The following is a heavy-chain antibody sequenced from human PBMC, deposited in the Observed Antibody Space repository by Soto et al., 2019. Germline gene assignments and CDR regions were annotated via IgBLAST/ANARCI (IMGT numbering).Heavy chain of an antibody. CDR3: AKDPSPPARPGLYEQGY. V-gene: IGHV3-23*01. CDR1: GFTFSNYG. D-gene: IGHD2-8*01. CDR2: IGHSGGTL. Sequence: GGSLRLSCAASGFTFSNYGMSWVRQAPGKGLECVSAIGHSGGTLYYADSVKGRFTISRDNSKNTLHLQMNSLRAEDTAVYYCAKDPSPPARPGLYEQGYWGQATLVTVSS. J-gene: IGHJ4*02.